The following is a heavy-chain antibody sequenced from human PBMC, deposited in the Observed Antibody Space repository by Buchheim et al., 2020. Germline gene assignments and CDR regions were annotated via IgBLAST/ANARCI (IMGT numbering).Heavy chain of an antibody. CDR3: ARDVSAYGSGSYRPSFDY. CDR2: ISYSGSP. V-gene: IGHV4-30-4*01. J-gene: IGHJ4*02. CDR1: GGSISSGDYY. Sequence: QVQLQESGPGLVKPSQTLSLTCTVSGGSISSGDYYWSWIRQPPGKGLEWIGYISYSGSPYYNPSLKSRVTISVETSKNQFSLKLSSVTAADTAVYYCARDVSAYGSGSYRPSFDYWGQGTL. D-gene: IGHD3-10*01.